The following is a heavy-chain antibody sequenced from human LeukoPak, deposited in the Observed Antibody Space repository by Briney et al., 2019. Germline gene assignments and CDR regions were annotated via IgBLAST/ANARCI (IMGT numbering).Heavy chain of an antibody. CDR2: ISGSGGST. D-gene: IGHD3-22*01. CDR1: GFTFSSYA. J-gene: IGHJ6*03. CDR3: ASSYYDSSGYYPYYYYYYMDV. Sequence: PGGSLRLSCAASGFTFSSYAMSWVRQAPGKGLEWVSAISGSGGSTYYADSVKGRFTISRDNSKNTLYLQMNNLRAEDTAVYYCASSYYDSSGYYPYYYYYYMDVWGKGTTVTVSS. V-gene: IGHV3-23*01.